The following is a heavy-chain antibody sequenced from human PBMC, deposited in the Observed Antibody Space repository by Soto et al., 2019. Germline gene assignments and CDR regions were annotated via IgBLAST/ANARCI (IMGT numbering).Heavy chain of an antibody. D-gene: IGHD3-16*01. CDR1: GGSMSSHY. V-gene: IGHV4-59*11. J-gene: IGHJ4*02. CDR2: ISYSGST. CDR3: ARADPDASVGY. Sequence: SETLSLTCTVSGGSMSSHYWTWLRQPPGKGLEWIGYISYSGSTYYNPSLKSRVTISADTSRNQFSLKLSSVIAADTAVYYCARADPDASVGYWGQGNLSTFS.